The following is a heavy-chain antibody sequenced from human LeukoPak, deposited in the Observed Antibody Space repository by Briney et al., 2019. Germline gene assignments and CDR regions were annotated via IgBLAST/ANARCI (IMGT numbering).Heavy chain of an antibody. Sequence: GASVKVSCKASGYTFTSYGISWVRQAPGQGLEWMGWISAYNGNTNYAQKLQGRVTMTTDTSTSTAYMELRSLRSDDTAVYYCAREINHDYGDNYGMDVWGQGTTVTVSS. CDR2: ISAYNGNT. CDR3: AREINHDYGDNYGMDV. J-gene: IGHJ6*02. D-gene: IGHD4-17*01. CDR1: GYTFTSYG. V-gene: IGHV1-18*01.